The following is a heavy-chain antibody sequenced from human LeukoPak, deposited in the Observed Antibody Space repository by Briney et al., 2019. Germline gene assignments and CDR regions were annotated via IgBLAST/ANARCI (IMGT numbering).Heavy chain of an antibody. CDR1: GFTSDYW. Sequence: GGSLRLSCAAIGFTSDYWMHWVRREPGKGLVWVSRISGDGRTKFYAESVKGGLTISRENTKKKLYLQMNSLRAEDTAVYYCTRGYSGYGNFDCWGQGTLVTVSS. CDR3: TRGYSGYGNFDC. J-gene: IGHJ4*02. D-gene: IGHD5-12*01. CDR2: ISGDGRTK. V-gene: IGHV3-74*01.